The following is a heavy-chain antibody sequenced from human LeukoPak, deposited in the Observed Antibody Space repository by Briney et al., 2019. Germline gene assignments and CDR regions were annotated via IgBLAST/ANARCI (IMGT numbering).Heavy chain of an antibody. CDR1: GGAISGYY. J-gene: IGHJ5*02. V-gene: IGHV4-4*07. CDR3: AREVSGDRRFDP. Sequence: SETLSLTCAVSGGAISGYYWSWIRQPAEKGLEWIGRIYSSGSTNYNPSLESRVTVSVDTSKKQFSLNLSSVTAADTAVYYCAREVSGDRRFDPWGQGTLVTVSS. D-gene: IGHD5/OR15-5a*01. CDR2: IYSSGST.